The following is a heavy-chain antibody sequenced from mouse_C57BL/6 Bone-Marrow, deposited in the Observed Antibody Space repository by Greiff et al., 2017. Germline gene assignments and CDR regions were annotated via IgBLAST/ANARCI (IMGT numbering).Heavy chain of an antibody. D-gene: IGHD4-1*01. CDR2: ISDGGSYT. J-gene: IGHJ3*01. CDR3: ASLGGFAY. CDR1: GFTFSSYA. Sequence: EVHLVESGGGLVKPGGSLKLSCAASGFTFSSYAMSCVRQTPEKMLEWVATISDGGSYTYYPDNVKGRFTISRDNAKNNLYLQMSHLKSEDTAMYYWASLGGFAYWGQGTLVTVSA. V-gene: IGHV5-4*01.